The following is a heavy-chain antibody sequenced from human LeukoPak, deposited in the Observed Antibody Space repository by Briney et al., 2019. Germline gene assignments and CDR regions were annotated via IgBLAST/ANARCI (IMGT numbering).Heavy chain of an antibody. J-gene: IGHJ4*02. CDR1: GYSFTSYW. CDR2: IDPSDSYT. D-gene: IGHD2-15*01. V-gene: IGHV5-10-1*01. CDR3: ATGVVVAATDY. Sequence: GESLKISCKGSGYSFTSYWIGWVRQMPGKGLEWMGRIDPSDSYTNYSPSLQGHVTISADKSISTAYLQWSSLKASDTAMYYCATGVVVAATDYWGQGTLVTVSS.